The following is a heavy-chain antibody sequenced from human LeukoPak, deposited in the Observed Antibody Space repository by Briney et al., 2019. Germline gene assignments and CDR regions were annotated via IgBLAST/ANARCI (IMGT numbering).Heavy chain of an antibody. D-gene: IGHD6-13*01. CDR3: ARHPAGTLVPFDY. Sequence: GGSLRLSCAASGFSFSSYSMNWVLQAPGKGLEWVSYISSSSSTIYYADSVKGRFTISRDNAKNSLYLQMNSLRAEDTAVYYCARHPAGTLVPFDYWGQGTLVTVSS. V-gene: IGHV3-48*04. J-gene: IGHJ4*02. CDR1: GFSFSSYS. CDR2: ISSSSSTI.